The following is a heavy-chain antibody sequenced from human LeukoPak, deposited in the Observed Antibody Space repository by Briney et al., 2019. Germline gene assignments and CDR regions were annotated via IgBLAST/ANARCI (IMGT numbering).Heavy chain of an antibody. Sequence: KPSETLSLNCTVSGGSISSYYWSWIRQPPGKGLELIGHIYYSGSTNYNPSLKSRVTISVDTSKNQFSLKLSSVTAADTAVYYCAGGRDTAMGPFDYWGQGTLVTVSS. CDR3: AGGRDTAMGPFDY. J-gene: IGHJ4*02. CDR2: IYYSGST. D-gene: IGHD5-18*01. V-gene: IGHV4-59*01. CDR1: GGSISSYY.